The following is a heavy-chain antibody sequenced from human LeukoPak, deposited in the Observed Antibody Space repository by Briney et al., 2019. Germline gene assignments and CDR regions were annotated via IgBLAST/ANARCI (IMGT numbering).Heavy chain of an antibody. J-gene: IGHJ4*02. CDR3: AREYSSSAGVDY. V-gene: IGHV1-46*01. Sequence: ASVTVSCKASGYTFTSYYMHWVRQAPGQGLEWMGIINPSGGSTSYAQKFQGRVTMTRDMSTSTVYMELSSLRSEDTAVYYCAREYSSSAGVDYWGQGTLVTVSS. D-gene: IGHD6-6*01. CDR1: GYTFTSYY. CDR2: INPSGGST.